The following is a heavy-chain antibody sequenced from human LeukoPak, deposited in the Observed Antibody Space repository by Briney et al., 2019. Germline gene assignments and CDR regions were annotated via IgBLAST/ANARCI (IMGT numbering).Heavy chain of an antibody. Sequence: GASVKVSCKASGYTFNGYYIHWVRQAPGQGLEWMGWINPNSGGTNYAQKFQGRVTMTRDTSISTAYMELSSLRSEDMAVYYCARERRSAWPSGGVTVDYWGQGTLVTVSS. J-gene: IGHJ4*02. CDR3: ARERRSAWPSGGVTVDY. V-gene: IGHV1-2*02. CDR2: INPNSGGT. D-gene: IGHD3-10*01. CDR1: GYTFNGYY.